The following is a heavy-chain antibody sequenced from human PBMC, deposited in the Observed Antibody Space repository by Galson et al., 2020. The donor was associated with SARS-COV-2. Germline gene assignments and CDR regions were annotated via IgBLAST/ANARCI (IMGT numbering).Heavy chain of an antibody. Sequence: ASETLSLTCTVSGGSISSSSYYWGWIRQPPGKGLEWIGSIYYSGSTYYNPSLKSRVTISVDTSKNQFSLNLSSVTAADTAGYYCARHRNPAXXXVXFDPWGQGTLVTVSS. CDR2: IYYSGST. CDR3: ARHRNPAXXXVXFDP. D-gene: IGHD4-4*01. J-gene: IGHJ5*02. V-gene: IGHV4-39*01. CDR1: GGSISSSSYY.